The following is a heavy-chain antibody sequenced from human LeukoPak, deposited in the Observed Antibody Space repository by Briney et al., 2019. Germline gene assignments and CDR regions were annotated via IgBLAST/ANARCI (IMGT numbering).Heavy chain of an antibody. D-gene: IGHD4-11*01. CDR3: ARATRILKYYFGY. Sequence: PSETLSLTCTVSGGSISSGDYYWSWIRQPPGKGLEWIGYIYYSGSTYYNPSLKSRVTISVDTSKNQFSLKLSSVTAADTAVYYCARATRILKYYFGYWGQGTLVTVSS. J-gene: IGHJ4*02. V-gene: IGHV4-30-4*01. CDR2: IYYSGST. CDR1: GGSISSGDYY.